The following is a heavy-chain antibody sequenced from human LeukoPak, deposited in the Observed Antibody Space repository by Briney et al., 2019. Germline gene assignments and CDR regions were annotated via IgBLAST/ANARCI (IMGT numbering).Heavy chain of an antibody. CDR2: IYTSGST. CDR1: GGSISSGSYY. CDR3: ARGGYSNLYYYYYYYMDV. D-gene: IGHD5-18*01. Sequence: SETLPLTCTVSGGSISSGSYYWSWIRQPAGKGLEWIARIYTSGSTNYNPSLKSRVTISVDTSKNQFSLKLSSVTAADTAVYYCARGGYSNLYYYYYYYMDVWGKGTTVTVSS. V-gene: IGHV4-61*02. J-gene: IGHJ6*03.